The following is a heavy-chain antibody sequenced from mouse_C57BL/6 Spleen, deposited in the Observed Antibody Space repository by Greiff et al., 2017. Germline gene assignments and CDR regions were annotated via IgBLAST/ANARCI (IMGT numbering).Heavy chain of an antibody. CDR1: GYAFSSSW. J-gene: IGHJ4*01. CDR3: ARGDDYYAMDD. CDR2: IYPGDGDT. V-gene: IGHV1-82*01. Sequence: QVQLQQSGPELVKPGASVKISCKASGYAFSSSWMNWVKQRPGQGLEWIGRIYPGDGDTHYNGKFKGKATLTADKSSSTAYMQRSSLTSEDSAVYFCARGDDYYAMDDWGQGTSVTVSS.